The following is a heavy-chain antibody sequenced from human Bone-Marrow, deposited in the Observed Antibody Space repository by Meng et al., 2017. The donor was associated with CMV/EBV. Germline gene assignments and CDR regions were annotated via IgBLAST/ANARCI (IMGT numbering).Heavy chain of an antibody. CDR3: ATSSGTYRDYYHGMDV. J-gene: IGHJ6*02. V-gene: IGHV5-51*01. CDR1: GYTFTTYW. D-gene: IGHD1-26*01. CDR2: IYPADSDT. Sequence: KVSCKGSGYTFTTYWIVWVRQMPGKGLEWMGIIYPADSDTRYSPSFQGQVTISADKSSNTAYLQWSSLKASDTAMYYCATSSGTYRDYYHGMDVWGQGTTVTVSS.